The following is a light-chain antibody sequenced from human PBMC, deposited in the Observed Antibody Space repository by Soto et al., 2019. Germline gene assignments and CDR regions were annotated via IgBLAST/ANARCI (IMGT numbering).Light chain of an antibody. Sequence: DIVMTQSPDSLAVSLGERATINCKSSQSVLYNSNKKEYLAWYQQKPGQPPKLLIYWASTRESGVPDRFSGSGSGTDFSLTISSLQAEDVAVYYCQQYYTTLCTFGQGTKVDIK. CDR2: WAS. CDR3: QQYYTTLCT. V-gene: IGKV4-1*01. CDR1: QSVLYNSNKKEY. J-gene: IGKJ2*02.